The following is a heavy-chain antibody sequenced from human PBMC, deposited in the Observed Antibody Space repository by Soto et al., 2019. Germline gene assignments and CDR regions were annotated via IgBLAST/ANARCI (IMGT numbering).Heavy chain of an antibody. CDR1: GFSFRSYS. CDR2: MSSSSTTI. Sequence: GGSLRLSCAASGFSFRSYSMYWVCQAPGKGLEWISYMSSSSTTIYYGDSVRGRFTISRDNAWNSLYLQMNSLRDEDTAVYYCARTVTVTAAEASDIAGRGTIVTV. D-gene: IGHD4-4*01. J-gene: IGHJ3*02. CDR3: ARTVTVTAAEASDI. V-gene: IGHV3-48*02.